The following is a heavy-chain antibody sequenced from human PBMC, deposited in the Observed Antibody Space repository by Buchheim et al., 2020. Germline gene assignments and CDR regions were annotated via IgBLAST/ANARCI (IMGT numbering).Heavy chain of an antibody. CDR3: AKGHYYDSSGYWPNYYYYGMDV. CDR1: GFTFSDYY. D-gene: IGHD3-22*01. J-gene: IGHJ6*02. Sequence: QVQLVESGGGLVKPGGSLRLSCAASGFTFSDYYMSWIRQAPGKGLEWVSYISSSSSYTNYADSVKGRFTISRDNAKNSLYLQMNSLRDEDTAVYYCAKGHYYDSSGYWPNYYYYGMDVWGQGTT. CDR2: ISSSSSYT. V-gene: IGHV3-11*05.